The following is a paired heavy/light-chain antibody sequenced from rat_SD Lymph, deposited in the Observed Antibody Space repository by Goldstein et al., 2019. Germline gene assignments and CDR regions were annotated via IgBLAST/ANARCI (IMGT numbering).Light chain of an antibody. CDR2: GAN. Sequence: DIQMTQSPASLSASLGETISIECLASEGISSYLAWYQQKPGKSPQLLIYGANSLQAGVPSRFSGSGSGTQYSLKISSMQPEDEGDYFCQQSYKFPYTFGAGTKLELK. CDR1: EGISSY. J-gene: IGKJ2-3*01. CDR3: QQSYKFPYT. V-gene: IGKV12S38*01.
Heavy chain of an antibody. CDR3: ASEGGMGYYFDY. J-gene: IGHJ2*01. D-gene: IGHD1-11*01. Sequence: QIQLVQSGPELKKPGESVKISCKASGYTFTDYAMHWVKQAPGKGLKWMGWINTYTGKPTYADDFKGRFVFSLEASASTANLQISNLKNEDTATYFCASEGGMGYYFDYWGQGVMVTVSS. CDR2: INTYTGKP. V-gene: IGHV9-4*01. CDR1: GYTFTDYA.